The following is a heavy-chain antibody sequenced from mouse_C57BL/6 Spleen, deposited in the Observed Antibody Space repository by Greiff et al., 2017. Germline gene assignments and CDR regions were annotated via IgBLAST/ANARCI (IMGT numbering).Heavy chain of an antibody. CDR3: ARGEHICCGYDGGFAD. D-gene: IGHD2-2*01. Sequence: QVQLKQPGAELVKPGASVKMSCKASGYTFTSYWITWVKQRPGQGLEWIGDIFPGSGSTNYNEKFKSKATLTVDTSSSTAYMQLSSLTSEDCAVYYGARGEHICCGYDGGFADWGKGTLVTVSA. CDR1: GYTFTSYW. CDR2: IFPGSGST. V-gene: IGHV1-55*01. J-gene: IGHJ3*01.